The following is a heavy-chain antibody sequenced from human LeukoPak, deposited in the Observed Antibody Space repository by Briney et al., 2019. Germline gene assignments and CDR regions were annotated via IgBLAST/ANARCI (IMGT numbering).Heavy chain of an antibody. D-gene: IGHD6-19*01. V-gene: IGHV3-33*01. J-gene: IGHJ4*02. Sequence: PGRSLRLSCAASGFTFSSYGMHWVRQASGKGLEWVAVIWYDGSNKYYADSVKGRFTISRDNSKNTLYLQMNSLRAEDTAVYYCARDLAVYSSGWYGVDYWGQGTLVTVSS. CDR3: ARDLAVYSSGWYGVDY. CDR1: GFTFSSYG. CDR2: IWYDGSNK.